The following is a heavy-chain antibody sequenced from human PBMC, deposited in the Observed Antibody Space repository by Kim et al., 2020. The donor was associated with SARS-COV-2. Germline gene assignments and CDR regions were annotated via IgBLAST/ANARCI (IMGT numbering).Heavy chain of an antibody. D-gene: IGHD2-8*02. J-gene: IGHJ6*02. CDR2: ISYDGSNK. CDR1: GFTFSSYG. Sequence: GGSLRLSCAASGFTFSSYGMHWVRQAPGKGLEWVAVISYDGSNKYYADSVKGRFTISRDNSKNTLYLQMNSLRAEDTAVYYCAKVGITSTGLYYYGMDVWGQGTTVTVSS. V-gene: IGHV3-30*18. CDR3: AKVGITSTGLYYYGMDV.